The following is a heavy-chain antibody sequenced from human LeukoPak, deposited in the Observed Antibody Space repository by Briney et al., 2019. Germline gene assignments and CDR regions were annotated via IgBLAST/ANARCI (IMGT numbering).Heavy chain of an antibody. J-gene: IGHJ4*02. Sequence: TGGSLRLSCAASGFTFGSYWMTWVRQAPGKGLEWVSGISWNSGSIDYADSVKGRFTISRDNAKNSLYLQMNSLRVEDTAFYYCAKDNRRHYTSGPNPDSLHWGQGALVTVSS. CDR3: AKDNRRHYTSGPNPDSLH. CDR2: ISWNSGSI. V-gene: IGHV3-9*01. CDR1: GFTFGSYW. D-gene: IGHD6-19*01.